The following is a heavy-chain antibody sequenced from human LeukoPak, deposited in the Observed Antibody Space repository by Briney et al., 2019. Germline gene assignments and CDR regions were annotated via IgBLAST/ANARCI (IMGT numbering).Heavy chain of an antibody. CDR2: IYYSGST. Sequence: PSETLSLTCTVSGGSISSYYWSWIRQPPGKGLEWIGYIYYSGSTNYNPSLKSRVTISVDTSKNQFSLKLSSVTAADTAVYYCARHGVIAVAGPAHWYFDLWGRGTLVTVSS. D-gene: IGHD6-19*01. J-gene: IGHJ2*01. CDR1: GGSISSYY. CDR3: ARHGVIAVAGPAHWYFDL. V-gene: IGHV4-59*08.